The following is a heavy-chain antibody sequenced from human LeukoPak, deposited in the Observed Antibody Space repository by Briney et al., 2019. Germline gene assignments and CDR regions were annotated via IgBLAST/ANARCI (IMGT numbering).Heavy chain of an antibody. J-gene: IGHJ3*02. Sequence: SETLSLTCTVSGGSISSYYWSWIRQPPGKGLEWIGYIYYSGSTNYNPSLKSRVTISVDTSKNQFSLQLNSVTPEDTAVYYCARRGLHCSGDCYPFDAFDIWGQGTMVTVSS. D-gene: IGHD2-21*02. V-gene: IGHV4-59*12. CDR3: ARRGLHCSGDCYPFDAFDI. CDR1: GGSISSYY. CDR2: IYYSGST.